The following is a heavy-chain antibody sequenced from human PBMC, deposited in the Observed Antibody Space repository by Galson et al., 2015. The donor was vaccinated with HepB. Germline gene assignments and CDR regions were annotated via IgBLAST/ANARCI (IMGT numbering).Heavy chain of an antibody. CDR2: ISYDGSNK. CDR3: AKEGGIVVVPAVMGGMDV. J-gene: IGHJ3*01. V-gene: IGHV3-30*18. D-gene: IGHD2-2*01. CDR1: GFTFSSYG. Sequence: SLRLSCAASGFTFSSYGMHWVRQAPGKGLEWVAVISYDGSNKYYADSVKGRFTISRDNSKNTLYLQMNSLRAEDTAVYYCAKEGGIVVVPAVMGGMDVWGQGTLVTVSS.